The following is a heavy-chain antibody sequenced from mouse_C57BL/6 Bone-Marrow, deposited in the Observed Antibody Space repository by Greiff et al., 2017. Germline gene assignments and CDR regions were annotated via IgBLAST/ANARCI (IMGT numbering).Heavy chain of an antibody. D-gene: IGHD2-1*01. J-gene: IGHJ2*01. CDR3: HYGNYEDY. V-gene: IGHV1-81*01. Sequence: VQLQQSGAELARPGASVKLSCKASGYTFTSYGISWVKQRTGQGLEWIGEIDPRSGNTYYNEKFKGKATLTVDKSSSTAYMELRSLTSEDSAVYFCHYGNYEDYWGQGTTLTVST. CDR1: GYTFTSYG. CDR2: IDPRSGNT.